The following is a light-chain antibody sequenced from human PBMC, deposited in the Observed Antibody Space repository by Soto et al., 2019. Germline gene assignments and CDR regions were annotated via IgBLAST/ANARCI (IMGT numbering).Light chain of an antibody. CDR1: QDISTY. CDR3: QKYDIAPRT. Sequence: DIQMTQSPSSLSASVGDRVTITCRASQDISTYLAWYQQRPRKVPKLLIYAASTLQSGVPSRFSGSGSGTDFTLTISSLQPEDVATYYCQKYDIAPRTFGGGTKVEIK. V-gene: IGKV1-27*01. J-gene: IGKJ4*01. CDR2: AAS.